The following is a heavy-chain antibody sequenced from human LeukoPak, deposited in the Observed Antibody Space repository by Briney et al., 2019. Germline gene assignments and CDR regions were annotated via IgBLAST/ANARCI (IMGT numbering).Heavy chain of an antibody. J-gene: IGHJ4*02. CDR3: ARRDSYSSGYYYFDY. D-gene: IGHD3-22*01. CDR2: INYRGNT. V-gene: IGHV4-39*01. Sequence: SETLPLTCTVSGDSISSGSFYWSWIRQAAGKGLDWIGIINYRGNTYYNPSLKSRVTISVDTSKNQFSLKLSSVTAADTAVYYCARRDSYSSGYYYFDYWGQGTLVTVSS. CDR1: GDSISSGSFY.